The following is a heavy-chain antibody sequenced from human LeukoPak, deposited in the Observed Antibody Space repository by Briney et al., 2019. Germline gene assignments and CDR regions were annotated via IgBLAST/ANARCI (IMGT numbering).Heavy chain of an antibody. CDR1: GGSISSYY. J-gene: IGHJ3*02. Sequence: KPSETLSLTCTVSGGSISSYYWSWIRQPPGKGLEWIGYIYYSGSTNYNPSLKSRVTISVDTSKNQFSLKLSSVTAADTAVYYCARELWVSGTRAFDIWGQGTMVTVSS. CDR2: IYYSGST. D-gene: IGHD1-7*01. V-gene: IGHV4-59*01. CDR3: ARELWVSGTRAFDI.